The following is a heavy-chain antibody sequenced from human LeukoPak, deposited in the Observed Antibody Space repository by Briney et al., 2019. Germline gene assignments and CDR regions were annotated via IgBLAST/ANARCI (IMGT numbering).Heavy chain of an antibody. J-gene: IGHJ4*02. CDR2: ISHDVSEK. V-gene: IGHV3-30*03. CDR1: GFSFSNYG. CDR3: ARIGYSISWSGDY. Sequence: GRSLRLSCVTSGFSFSNYGMHWVRQAPGKGLEWAAVISHDVSEKYYADPVKGRSTISRDNSKNTLYLQMNSLRVEDTAVYYCARIGYSISWSGDYWGQGSLVTVSS. D-gene: IGHD6-13*01.